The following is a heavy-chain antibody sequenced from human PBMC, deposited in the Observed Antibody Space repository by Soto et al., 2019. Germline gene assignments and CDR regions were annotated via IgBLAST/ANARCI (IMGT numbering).Heavy chain of an antibody. Sequence: QVQLQESGPGLVKPSGTLSLTCAVSGDSINTTDWWNWVRQSPGKGLEWIGEIYHGGNIYYNPSLKSLVTISMDKSKNQFPLTLFYVTAADTAVYCGARDHACSAYWAFDYWGQGALVTVSS. J-gene: IGHJ4*02. V-gene: IGHV4-4*01. CDR1: GDSINTTDW. CDR3: ARDHACSAYWAFDY. D-gene: IGHD2-15*01. CDR2: IYHGGNI.